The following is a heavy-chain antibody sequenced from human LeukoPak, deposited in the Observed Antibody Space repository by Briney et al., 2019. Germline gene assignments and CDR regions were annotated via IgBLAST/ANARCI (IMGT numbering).Heavy chain of an antibody. Sequence: SVKVSCKASGGTFSSYAISWVRQAPGQGLEWMGGIIPIFGTANYAQKFQGRVTITTDESTSTAYMELSSLRSEDTAVYYCAGGKDYGDYAFDYGAQGTLLTVSP. CDR2: IIPIFGTA. V-gene: IGHV1-69*05. CDR3: AGGKDYGDYAFDY. CDR1: GGTFSSYA. D-gene: IGHD4-17*01. J-gene: IGHJ4*02.